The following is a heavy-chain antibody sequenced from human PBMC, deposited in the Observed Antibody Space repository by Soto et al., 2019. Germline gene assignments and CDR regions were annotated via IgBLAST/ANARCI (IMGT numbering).Heavy chain of an antibody. CDR3: AKYVDGSSWYRVFDY. CDR1: GFTFSSYA. D-gene: IGHD6-13*01. CDR2: ISGSGGST. J-gene: IGHJ4*02. Sequence: EVQLLESGGGLVQPGGSLRLSCAASGFTFSSYAMSWVRQAPGKGLEWVSAISGSGGSTYYADSVKGRFTISRDNSKNSLYLQMNSLRAEDTAVYYCAKYVDGSSWYRVFDYWGQGTLVTVSS. V-gene: IGHV3-23*01.